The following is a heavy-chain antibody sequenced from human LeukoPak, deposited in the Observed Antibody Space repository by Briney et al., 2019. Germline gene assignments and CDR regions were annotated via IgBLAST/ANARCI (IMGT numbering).Heavy chain of an antibody. J-gene: IGHJ6*02. CDR1: GFIFSKYG. CDR3: ARGPERTGVGTRYYYDMDV. CDR2: ISYDGSNK. Sequence: RGSLRLSCAASGFIFSKYGMHWVRQAPGKGLEWVAVISYDGSNKYYADSVKGRFTISRDNSKNTLYLQMNSLRAEDTAVYYCARGPERTGVGTRYYYDMDVWGQGTTVTVSS. D-gene: IGHD2-8*01. V-gene: IGHV3-30*19.